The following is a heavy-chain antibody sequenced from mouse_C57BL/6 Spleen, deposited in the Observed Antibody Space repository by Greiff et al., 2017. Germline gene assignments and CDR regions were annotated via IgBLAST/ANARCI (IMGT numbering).Heavy chain of an antibody. J-gene: IGHJ3*01. CDR1: GYTFTSYW. Sequence: QVQLQQPGAELVMPGASVKLSCKASGYTFTSYWMHWVKQRPGQGLEWIGEIDPSDSYTNYNQKFKGKSTLTVDKSSSTAYMQLSSLTSEDSAVYYCARGGSDYDPFAYWGQGTLVTVSA. V-gene: IGHV1-69*01. CDR3: ARGGSDYDPFAY. CDR2: IDPSDSYT. D-gene: IGHD2-4*01.